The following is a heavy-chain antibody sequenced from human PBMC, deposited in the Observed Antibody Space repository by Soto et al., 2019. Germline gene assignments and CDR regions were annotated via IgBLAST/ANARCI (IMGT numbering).Heavy chain of an antibody. CDR1: GYTFTGYY. D-gene: IGHD3-22*01. V-gene: IGHV1-2*02. Sequence: ASVKVSCKASGYTFTGYYMHWVRQAPGQGLEWMGWINPNSGGTNYAQKFQGRVTMTRDTSMSTAYMELSSLRSEDSAVYYCAREYQDYYYSSGSLDYWGQGTLVTVSS. CDR2: INPNSGGT. CDR3: AREYQDYYYSSGSLDY. J-gene: IGHJ4*02.